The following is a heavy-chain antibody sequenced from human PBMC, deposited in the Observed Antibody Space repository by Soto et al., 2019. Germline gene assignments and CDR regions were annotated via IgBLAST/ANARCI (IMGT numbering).Heavy chain of an antibody. Sequence: PGGSLRLSCAVSGFSVSNTYMSWVRQAPGKGLEWISVIYRGRATYYADSVKGRFTISRDDSRNTVYLQMNSLTTEYTAVYFCARDRSDSSRADSFDIWGQGTMVTVSS. V-gene: IGHV3-53*01. CDR1: GFSVSNTY. CDR2: IYRGRAT. J-gene: IGHJ3*02. D-gene: IGHD6-25*01. CDR3: ARDRSDSSRADSFDI.